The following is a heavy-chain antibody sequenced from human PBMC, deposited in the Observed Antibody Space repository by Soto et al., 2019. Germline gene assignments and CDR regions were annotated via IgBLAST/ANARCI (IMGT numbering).Heavy chain of an antibody. Sequence: PSETLSLTCTVADGTIRWYCLSWIRQQPGKGLEWMGYIYYSGSTYYNPSLKSRVTISVDTSKNQFSLKLSSVTAADTAVYYCARHGMDYYDSSGYYYSPYYFDYWGQGTLVTVSS. CDR1: DGTIRWYC. CDR2: IYYSGST. D-gene: IGHD3-22*01. V-gene: IGHV4-59*04. CDR3: ARHGMDYYDSSGYYYSPYYFDY. J-gene: IGHJ4*02.